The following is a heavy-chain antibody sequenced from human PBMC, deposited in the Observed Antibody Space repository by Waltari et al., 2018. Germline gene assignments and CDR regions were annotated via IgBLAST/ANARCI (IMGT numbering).Heavy chain of an antibody. Sequence: EVRLVESGGDLVQPGGSLSLSCAASGFPVSSDSMNWLRQAPGKGLEWVSVIYGGGSANYTDSVKGRFIVSRDNSRNTLYLQMNGLRADDTAIYYCARGHRGSRPLWGQGTLVTVSS. CDR1: GFPVSSDS. CDR3: ARGHRGSRPL. CDR2: IYGGGSA. J-gene: IGHJ4*02. V-gene: IGHV3-53*01. D-gene: IGHD3-10*01.